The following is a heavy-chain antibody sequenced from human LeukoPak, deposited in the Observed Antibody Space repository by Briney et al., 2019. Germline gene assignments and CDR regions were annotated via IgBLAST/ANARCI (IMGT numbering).Heavy chain of an antibody. CDR2: TYYSGDT. Sequence: SETLSLTCTLSGDSISSSNYYWGWIRQPPGEGLEWIGSTYYSGDTYYNPSLKSRVTISEYTSKNRFSLKLSSVTAADTAVYYCARRVSGSYYNYWGQGTLVTVSS. CDR3: ARRVSGSYYNY. CDR1: GDSISSSNYY. D-gene: IGHD1-26*01. J-gene: IGHJ4*02. V-gene: IGHV4-39*01.